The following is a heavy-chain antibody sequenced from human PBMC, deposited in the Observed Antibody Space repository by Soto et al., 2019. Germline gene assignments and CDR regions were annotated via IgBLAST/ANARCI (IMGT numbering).Heavy chain of an antibody. Sequence: SCAASGFTFSSYAMSWVRQAPGKGLEWVSAISGSGGSTYYADSVKGRFTISRDNSKNTLYLQMNSLRAEDTAVYYCAKFTHGPVSPFDIWGQGTMVTVSS. CDR1: GFTFSSYA. CDR2: ISGSGGST. J-gene: IGHJ3*02. V-gene: IGHV3-23*01. CDR3: AKFTHGPVSPFDI.